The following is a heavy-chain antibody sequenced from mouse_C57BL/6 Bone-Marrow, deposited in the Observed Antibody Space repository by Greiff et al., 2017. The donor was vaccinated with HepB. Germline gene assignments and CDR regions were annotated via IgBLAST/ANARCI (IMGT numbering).Heavy chain of an antibody. CDR2: INPSSGYT. CDR3: ARYLVTDYYAMDY. V-gene: IGHV1-4*01. D-gene: IGHD2-2*01. CDR1: GYTFTSYT. Sequence: QVQLQQSGAELARPGASVKMSCKASGYTFTSYTMHWVKQRPGQGLEWIGYINPSSGYTKYNQKFKDKATLTADKSSSTAYMQLSSLTSEDSAVYYCARYLVTDYYAMDYWGQGTSVTVSS. J-gene: IGHJ4*01.